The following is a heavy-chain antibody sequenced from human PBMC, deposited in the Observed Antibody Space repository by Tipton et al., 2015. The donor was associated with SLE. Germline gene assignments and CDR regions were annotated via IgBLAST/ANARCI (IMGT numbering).Heavy chain of an antibody. CDR3: ARGLGELPGYCSSTSCYRVWTECFQH. Sequence: TLSLTCAVYGGSFSGYCWSWIRQPPGKGLEWIGEINHSGSTNYNPSLKSRVTISVDTSKNQFSLKLSSVTAADTAVYYCARGLGELPGYCSSTSCYRVWTECFQHWGQGTLVTVSS. D-gene: IGHD2-2*02. J-gene: IGHJ1*01. CDR2: INHSGST. V-gene: IGHV4-34*01. CDR1: GGSFSGYC.